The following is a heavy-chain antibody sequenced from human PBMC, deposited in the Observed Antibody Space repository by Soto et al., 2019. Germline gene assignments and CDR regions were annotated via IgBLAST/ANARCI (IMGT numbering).Heavy chain of an antibody. J-gene: IGHJ4*02. CDR3: ATGYDTSGYYGAGLDY. V-gene: IGHV1-69*01. CDR1: GGPFGSYA. CDR2: IIPIFSTA. Sequence: QVQLVQSGAEVKKPGSSVKVSCKASGGPFGSYAISWVRQAPGQGLEWMGGIIPIFSTADYAQKFQGRVTITADESTSTAYMELSSLRSEDTAVYYCATGYDTSGYYGAGLDYWGQGTLVTVSS. D-gene: IGHD3-22*01.